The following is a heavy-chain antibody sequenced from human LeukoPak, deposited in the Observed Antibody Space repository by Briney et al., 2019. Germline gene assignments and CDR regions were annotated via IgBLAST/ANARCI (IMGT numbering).Heavy chain of an antibody. J-gene: IGHJ4*02. CDR2: IYHSGTS. V-gene: IGHV4-4*02. CDR1: GGSISSTNW. D-gene: IGHD3-10*01. Sequence: SGTLSLTCAVSGGSISSTNWWSWVRRSPGKELEWIGEIYHSGTSNCNPSLKSRVTISVDKSKNQFSLRLSSVTAADTAVYYCARDRGQPGQMFFDYWGQGTLVTVSS. CDR3: ARDRGQPGQMFFDY.